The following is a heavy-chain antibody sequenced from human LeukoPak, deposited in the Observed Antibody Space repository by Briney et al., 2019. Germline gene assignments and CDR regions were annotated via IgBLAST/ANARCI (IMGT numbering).Heavy chain of an antibody. Sequence: SETLSLTCAVYGGSFSGYYWSWIRQPPGKGLEWIGEINHSGSTNYNPSLKSRVTISVDTSKNQFSLKLSSVTAADTAVYYCARRPWEPYSNWYFDLWGRGTLVTVSS. J-gene: IGHJ2*01. CDR1: GGSFSGYY. CDR2: INHSGST. D-gene: IGHD1-26*01. CDR3: ARRPWEPYSNWYFDL. V-gene: IGHV4-34*01.